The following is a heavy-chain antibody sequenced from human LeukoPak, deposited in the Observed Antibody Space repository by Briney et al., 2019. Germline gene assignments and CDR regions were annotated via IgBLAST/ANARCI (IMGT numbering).Heavy chain of an antibody. Sequence: SETLSLTCTVSGDSVSSGNYYWSWIRQHPGKGLEWIGYIYYSGSTYYNPSLKSRVTISMDTSKNQFSLKLNSVSAADTAVYYCAREYRGYCSGGSCYGWFDPWGQGTLVTVSS. CDR1: GDSVSSGNYY. V-gene: IGHV4-31*03. CDR3: AREYRGYCSGGSCYGWFDP. D-gene: IGHD2-15*01. CDR2: IYYSGST. J-gene: IGHJ5*02.